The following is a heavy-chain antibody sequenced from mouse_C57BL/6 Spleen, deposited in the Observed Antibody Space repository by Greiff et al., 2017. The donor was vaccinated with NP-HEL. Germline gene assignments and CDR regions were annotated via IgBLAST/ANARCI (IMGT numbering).Heavy chain of an antibody. CDR2: ILPGSGNT. CDR3: ARGGDYFDY. Sequence: QVQLQQSGAELMKPGASVKLSCKATGYTFTGYWIEWVKQRPGHGLEWIGEILPGSGNTNYNEKFKGKATFTADTSSNTVYMHLSSLTTEDSAIYYCARGGDYFDYWGQGTTLTVSS. CDR1: GYTFTGYW. J-gene: IGHJ2*01. V-gene: IGHV1-9*01.